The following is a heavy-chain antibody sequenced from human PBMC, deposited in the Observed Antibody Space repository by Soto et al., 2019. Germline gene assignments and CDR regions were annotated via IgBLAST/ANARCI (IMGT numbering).Heavy chain of an antibody. J-gene: IGHJ4*02. D-gene: IGHD3-3*01. Sequence: HPGGSLRLSCAASGFTFSSYAMSWVRQAPGKGLEWVSAISGSGGSTYYADSVKGRFTISRDNSKNTLYLQMNSLRAEDTAVYYCAKGRIILRLRPSSFDYWGQGTLVTVSS. CDR1: GFTFSSYA. CDR2: ISGSGGST. CDR3: AKGRIILRLRPSSFDY. V-gene: IGHV3-23*01.